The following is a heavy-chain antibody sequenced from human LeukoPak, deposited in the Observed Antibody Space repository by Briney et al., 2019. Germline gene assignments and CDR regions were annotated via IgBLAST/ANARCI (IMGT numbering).Heavy chain of an antibody. V-gene: IGHV1-18*01. D-gene: IGHD7-27*01. CDR3: ARFRLGINNWFDP. J-gene: IGHJ5*02. CDR1: GYTFTSYG. Sequence: ASVKVSCKASGYTFTSYGISWVRQAPGQGLEWMGWISAYNGNINYAQKLQGRVTMTTDTSTSTAYMELRSLRSDDTAVYDCARFRLGINNWFDPWVQGTLVTVSS. CDR2: ISAYNGNI.